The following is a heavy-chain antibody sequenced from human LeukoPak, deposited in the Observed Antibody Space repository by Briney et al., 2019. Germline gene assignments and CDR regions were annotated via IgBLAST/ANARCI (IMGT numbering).Heavy chain of an antibody. V-gene: IGHV3-30-3*01. J-gene: IGHJ4*02. CDR1: GFTFSSYA. Sequence: GGSLRLSCAASGFTFSSYATHWVRQAPGKGLEWVAVISYDGSNKYYADSVKGRFTISRDNSKNTLYLQMNSLRAEDTAVYYCARDSSQMDPFDYWGQGTLVTVSS. CDR2: ISYDGSNK. D-gene: IGHD5-24*01. CDR3: ARDSSQMDPFDY.